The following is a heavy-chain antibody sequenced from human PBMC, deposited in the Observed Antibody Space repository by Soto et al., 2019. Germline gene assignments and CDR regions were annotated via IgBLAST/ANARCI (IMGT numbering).Heavy chain of an antibody. D-gene: IGHD2-2*01. CDR2: ISSSSSTI. Sequence: EVQLVESGGGLVQPGGSLRLSCAASGFTFSSYSMNWVRQAPGKGLEWVSYISSSSSTIYYADSVKGRFTISRDNAKNSLYLQMNRLRAEDTAVYYCARDGPVGYCSSTSCPPYWYFDLWGRGTLVTVSS. CDR3: ARDGPVGYCSSTSCPPYWYFDL. V-gene: IGHV3-48*01. J-gene: IGHJ2*01. CDR1: GFTFSSYS.